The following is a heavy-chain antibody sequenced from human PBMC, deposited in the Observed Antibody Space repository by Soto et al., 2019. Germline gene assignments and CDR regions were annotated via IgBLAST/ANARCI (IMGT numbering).Heavy chain of an antibody. V-gene: IGHV5-51*01. Sequence: GESLKISCKGSGYSFTSYLICWVRQMPVKGLEWMGIIYPGDSDTRYSPSFQGQVTISADKYISTAYLQWSSLKASDTAMYYCARTYDFWSGYPKDAFDIWGQGTMLTVSS. D-gene: IGHD3-3*01. CDR1: GYSFTSYL. J-gene: IGHJ3*02. CDR3: ARTYDFWSGYPKDAFDI. CDR2: IYPGDSDT.